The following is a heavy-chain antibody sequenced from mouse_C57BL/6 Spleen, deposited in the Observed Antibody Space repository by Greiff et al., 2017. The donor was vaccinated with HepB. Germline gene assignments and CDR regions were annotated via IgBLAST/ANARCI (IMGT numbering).Heavy chain of an antibody. CDR3: ARWGPYFDY. CDR2: IYPGDGDT. J-gene: IGHJ2*01. Sequence: QVQLQQSGPELVKPGASVKISCKASGYAFSSSWMNWVKQRPGKGLEWIGRIYPGDGDTNYNGKFKGKATLTADKSSSTAYMQLSSLTSEDSAVYFCARWGPYFDYWGQGTTLTVSS. V-gene: IGHV1-82*01. CDR1: GYAFSSSW.